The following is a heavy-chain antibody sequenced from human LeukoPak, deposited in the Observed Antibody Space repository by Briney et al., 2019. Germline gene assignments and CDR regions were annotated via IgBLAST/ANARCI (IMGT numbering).Heavy chain of an antibody. D-gene: IGHD6-13*01. Sequence: GASLQISCKGSGYSFTSYWIGWVRQMPGKGLEWMGIIYPGDSDTRYSPSFQGQVTISADKSISTAYLQWSSLKASDTAMYYCARQSSSWYYFDYWGQGTLATVPS. J-gene: IGHJ4*02. CDR2: IYPGDSDT. CDR3: ARQSSSWYYFDY. CDR1: GYSFTSYW. V-gene: IGHV5-51*01.